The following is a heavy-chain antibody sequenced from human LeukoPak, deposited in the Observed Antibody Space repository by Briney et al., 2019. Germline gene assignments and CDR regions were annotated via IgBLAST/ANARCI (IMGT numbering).Heavy chain of an antibody. CDR2: ISAYNGHT. CDR1: GYSFTSYG. V-gene: IGHV1-18*01. J-gene: IGHJ4*02. D-gene: IGHD3-3*01. CDR3: RITIFGVVSDFDY. Sequence: GASVKVSCRASGYSFTSYGISWVRQAPGQGLEWMGWISAYNGHTNYAQKFQGRVTMATDTSTSTAYMELSSLRSEDTAVYYCRITIFGVVSDFDYWGQGTLVTVSS.